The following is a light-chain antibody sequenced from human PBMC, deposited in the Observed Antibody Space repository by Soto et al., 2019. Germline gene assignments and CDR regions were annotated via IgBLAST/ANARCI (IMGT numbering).Light chain of an antibody. J-gene: IGLJ3*02. Sequence: QSVLTQPPSVSGAPGQRVTISCTESSSNIGAGYDVHWYQQLPGTAPKLLIYGNSNRPSGVPDRFSGSKSGTSASLAITGXXXXXXXXXXXQSYDSSLTSWVFGGGTKLXVL. V-gene: IGLV1-40*01. CDR2: GNS. CDR1: SSNIGAGYD. CDR3: QSYDSSLTSWV.